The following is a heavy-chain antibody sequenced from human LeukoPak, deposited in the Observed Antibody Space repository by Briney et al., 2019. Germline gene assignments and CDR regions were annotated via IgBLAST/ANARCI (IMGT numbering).Heavy chain of an antibody. CDR1: GGTCSSYT. CDR3: ARVGPGIVGATNY. CDR2: IIPILGIA. J-gene: IGHJ4*02. D-gene: IGHD1-26*01. V-gene: IGHV1-69*02. Sequence: EASVKVSCKASGGTCSSYTISWVRQAPGQGLEWMGRIIPILGIAKYAQKFQGRVTITADKSTSTAYMELSSLRSEDTTVCCCARVGPGIVGATNYWGQGTLVTVSS.